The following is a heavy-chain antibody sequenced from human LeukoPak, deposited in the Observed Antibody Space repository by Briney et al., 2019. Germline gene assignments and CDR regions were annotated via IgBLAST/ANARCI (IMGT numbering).Heavy chain of an antibody. CDR3: ARAVYDFWSGYSLPLGY. J-gene: IGHJ4*02. Sequence: GGSLRLSCAASGFTFSSYSMNWVRQAPGKGLEWVSSISSSSSYIYYADSVKGRFTISRDNAKNSLYLQMNSLRAEDTAVYYCARAVYDFWSGYSLPLGYWGQGTLVTVSS. V-gene: IGHV3-21*01. CDR2: ISSSSSYI. CDR1: GFTFSSYS. D-gene: IGHD3-3*01.